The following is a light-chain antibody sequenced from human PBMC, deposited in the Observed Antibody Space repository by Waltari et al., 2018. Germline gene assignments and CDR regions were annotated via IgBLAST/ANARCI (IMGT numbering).Light chain of an antibody. CDR2: AVS. CDR3: SSYAGSSKGV. J-gene: IGLJ2*01. Sequence: QSALTQPASVSGSPGQSITISCTGTSSDVGNYKRVSWYQQHPGKAPKLMLYAVSKRPSVVSDRFSGSKSGDMSSLTISGLQPEDEAEYFCSSYAGSSKGVFGGGTKVTVL. CDR1: SSDVGNYKR. V-gene: IGLV2-23*02.